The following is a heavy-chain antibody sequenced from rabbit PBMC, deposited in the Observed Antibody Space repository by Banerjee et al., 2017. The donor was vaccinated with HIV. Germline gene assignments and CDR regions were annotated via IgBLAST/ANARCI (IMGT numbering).Heavy chain of an antibody. CDR1: GFSFSSSYW. CDR3: AKVRASSSSGYGYDL. D-gene: IGHD1-1*01. Sequence: LEESGGDLVKPEGSLTLTCTASGFSFSSSYWICWVRQAPGKGLEWIACIDAGNSGDTCCATCAEGRFTVSKITSNTVTLQMTILTAAHTAAYSCAKVRASSSSGYGYDLWGPGTLVTVS. J-gene: IGHJ4*01. V-gene: IGHV1S45*01. CDR2: IDAGNSGDT.